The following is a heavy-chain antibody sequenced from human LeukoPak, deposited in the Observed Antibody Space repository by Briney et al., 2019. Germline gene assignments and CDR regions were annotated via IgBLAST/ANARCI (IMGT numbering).Heavy chain of an antibody. V-gene: IGHV3-30-3*01. J-gene: IGHJ4*02. D-gene: IGHD5-18*01. Sequence: PGGSLRLSCAACGFTFSSYSIHWVRQAPGKGLEWVAVLSYDGSNKYYAYSVKGRFTISRDNSKNTLYLQMNSLRAEDTAVYYCARETAPRGYSQDLGYWGQGTLVTVSS. CDR3: ARETAPRGYSQDLGY. CDR2: LSYDGSNK. CDR1: GFTFSSYS.